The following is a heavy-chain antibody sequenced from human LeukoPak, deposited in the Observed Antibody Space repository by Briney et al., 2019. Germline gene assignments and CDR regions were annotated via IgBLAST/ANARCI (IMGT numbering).Heavy chain of an antibody. V-gene: IGHV4-30-2*01. CDR3: ARVALYYDFWSGETTRYYFDY. Sequence: PSETLSLTCAVSGGSLSSGGYSWSWIRQPPGKGLEWIGYIYHSGSTYYNPSLKSRVTISVDRSKNQFSLKLSSVTAADTAVYYCARVALYYDFWSGETTRYYFDYWGQGTLVTVSS. J-gene: IGHJ4*02. D-gene: IGHD3-3*01. CDR1: GGSLSSGGYS. CDR2: IYHSGST.